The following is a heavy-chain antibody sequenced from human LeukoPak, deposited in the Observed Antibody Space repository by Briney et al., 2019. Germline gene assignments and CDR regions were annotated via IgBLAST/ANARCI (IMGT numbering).Heavy chain of an antibody. CDR2: ISSSGSTI. CDR1: GFTFSSYE. Sequence: GGSLRLSCAASGFTFSSYEMNWVRQAPGKGLEWVSYISSSGSTIYYADSVKGRFTISRDNAKNSLYLQMNSLRAEDTAVYYCARETPDSYGSGSPSYYYYYMDVWGKGTTVTISS. D-gene: IGHD3-10*01. V-gene: IGHV3-48*03. CDR3: ARETPDSYGSGSPSYYYYYMDV. J-gene: IGHJ6*03.